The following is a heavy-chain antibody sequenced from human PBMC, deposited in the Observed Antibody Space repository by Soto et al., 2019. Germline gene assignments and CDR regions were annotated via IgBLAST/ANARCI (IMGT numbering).Heavy chain of an antibody. CDR3: ASTYVDSSPSFDY. CDR1: GYTFTSYY. J-gene: IGHJ4*02. Sequence: QVQLVQSGAEVKKPGASVKVSCKASGYTFTSYYMHWVRQAPRQGLEWMGIINPSGGSTSYAQKFQSRVIMTRDTSPSTVYMELSSRRSDDTAVYYCASTYVDSSPSFDYWGQGTLVTVSS. D-gene: IGHD6-13*01. V-gene: IGHV1-46*03. CDR2: INPSGGST.